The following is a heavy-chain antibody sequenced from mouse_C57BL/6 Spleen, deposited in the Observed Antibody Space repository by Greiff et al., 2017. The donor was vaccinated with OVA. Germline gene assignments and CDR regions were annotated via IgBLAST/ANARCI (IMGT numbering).Heavy chain of an antibody. Sequence: VQLQQSGAELARPGASVKMSCKASGYTFTSYTMHWVKQRPGQGLEWIGYINPSSGYTKYNQKFKDKATLTADKSSSTAYMQLSSLTSEDSAVYYCARGSNYVDYYAMDYWGQGTSVTVSS. CDR1: GYTFTSYT. D-gene: IGHD2-5*01. V-gene: IGHV1-4*01. CDR3: ARGSNYVDYYAMDY. CDR2: INPSSGYT. J-gene: IGHJ4*01.